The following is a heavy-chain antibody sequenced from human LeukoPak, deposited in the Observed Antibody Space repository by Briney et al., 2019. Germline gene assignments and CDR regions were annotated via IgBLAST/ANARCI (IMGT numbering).Heavy chain of an antibody. V-gene: IGHV4-30-2*01. Sequence: KASQTLSLTCTISGGSISSSSYSWSWIRQPPGKGLESIGCISDSGSTYYNPSLKSRVTVSVDRSNNQFSLRLTSVTAADTAVYYCARVDGDLDNYNYGIDVWGQGTMVTVSS. CDR3: ARVDGDLDNYNYGIDV. CDR2: ISDSGST. J-gene: IGHJ6*02. CDR1: GGSISSSSYS. D-gene: IGHD4-17*01.